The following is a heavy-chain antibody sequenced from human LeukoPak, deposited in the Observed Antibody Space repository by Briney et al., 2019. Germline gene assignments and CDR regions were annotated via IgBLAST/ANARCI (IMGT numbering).Heavy chain of an antibody. CDR1: GGTFSSYA. J-gene: IGHJ3*02. CDR2: INPNSGGT. D-gene: IGHD3-10*01. Sequence: ASVKVSCKASGGTFSSYAISWVRQAPGQGLEWMGWINPNSGGTNYAQKFQGRVTMTRDTSISTAYMELSRLRSDDTAVYYCARVLHRSQVVRGIDAFDIWGQGTMVTVSS. CDR3: ARVLHRSQVVRGIDAFDI. V-gene: IGHV1-2*02.